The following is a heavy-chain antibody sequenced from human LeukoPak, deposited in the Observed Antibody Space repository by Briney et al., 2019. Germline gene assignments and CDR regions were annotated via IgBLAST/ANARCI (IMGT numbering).Heavy chain of an antibody. CDR2: INHSGST. D-gene: IGHD3-22*01. J-gene: IGHJ4*02. CDR1: GGSFSGYY. V-gene: IGHV4-34*01. CDR3: ARGRGYYYDSSGYYTFDY. Sequence: SETLSLTCAVYGGSFSGYYWSWIRQPPGKGLEWIGEINHSGSTNYNPSFKSRVTISVDTSKNQFSLKLSSVTAADTAVYYCARGRGYYYDSSGYYTFDYWGQGTLVTVSS.